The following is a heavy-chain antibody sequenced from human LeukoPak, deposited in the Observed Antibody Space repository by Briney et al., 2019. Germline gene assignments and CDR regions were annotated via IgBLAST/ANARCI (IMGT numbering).Heavy chain of an antibody. CDR3: ARSGGSGWYYFDY. CDR2: IIPILGTA. Sequence: SVKVSCKASGGTFSSYAISWVRQAPGQGLEWMGGIIPILGTANYAQKFQGRVTITADESTSTAYMELSSLRSEDTAVYYCARSGGSGWYYFDYWGQGTLVTVSS. CDR1: GGTFSSYA. V-gene: IGHV1-69*13. J-gene: IGHJ4*02. D-gene: IGHD6-19*01.